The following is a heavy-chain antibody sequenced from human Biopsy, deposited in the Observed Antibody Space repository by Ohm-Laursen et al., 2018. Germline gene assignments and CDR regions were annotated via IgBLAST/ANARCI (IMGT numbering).Heavy chain of an antibody. CDR2: ISPKSGGT. J-gene: IGHJ4*02. CDR1: GFSFTGYY. V-gene: IGHV1-2*02. CDR3: ALQSVAQMKNFDY. Sequence: ASVKVSCKASGFSFTGYYIHWVRQAPGQGLEWMGWISPKSGGTNYAQKFQGNITMTKNTSMSTAYMEMSRLRSDDTAVYYCALQSVAQMKNFDYWGQGTLVTISS. D-gene: IGHD6-19*01.